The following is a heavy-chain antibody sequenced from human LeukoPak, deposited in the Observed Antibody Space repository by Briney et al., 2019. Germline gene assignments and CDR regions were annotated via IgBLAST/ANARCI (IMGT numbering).Heavy chain of an antibody. CDR1: GFTVSSNY. CDR3: ARDKGLDAFDI. V-gene: IGHV3-66*02. CDR2: IYSGGST. Sequence: GGSLRLSCAASGFTVSSNYMSRVRQAPGKGLEWVSVIYSGGSTYYADSVKGRFTISRDNSKNTLYLQMNSLRAEDTAVYYCARDKGLDAFDIWGQGTMVTVSS. J-gene: IGHJ3*02.